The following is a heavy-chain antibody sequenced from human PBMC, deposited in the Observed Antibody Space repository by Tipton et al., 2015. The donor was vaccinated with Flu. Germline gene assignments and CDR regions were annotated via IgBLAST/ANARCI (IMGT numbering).Heavy chain of an antibody. CDR1: GGSISSYY. V-gene: IGHV4-59*01. D-gene: IGHD3-10*01. CDR2: IYYSGST. Sequence: TLSLTCTVSGGSISSYYWSWIRQPPGKGLEWIGYIYYSGSTNYNPSLKSRVTISVDTSKNQFSLKLSSVTAADTAVYYCARIRGLVDYWGQGTLVTVSS. CDR3: ARIRGLVDY. J-gene: IGHJ4*02.